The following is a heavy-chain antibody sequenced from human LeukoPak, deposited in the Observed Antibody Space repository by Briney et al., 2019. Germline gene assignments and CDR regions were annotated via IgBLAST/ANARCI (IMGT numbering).Heavy chain of an antibody. CDR3: RIAAAGNRRYYFDY. CDR1: GGTFSSYA. J-gene: IGHJ4*02. V-gene: IGHV1-69*05. CDR2: IIPIFGTA. D-gene: IGHD6-13*01. Sequence: SVKVSCKASGGTFSSYAISWVRQAPGQGLEWMGRIIPIFGTANYAQKFQGRVTITTDESTSTAYMELSSLRSEDTAVYYCRIAAAGNRRYYFDYWGQGALVTVSS.